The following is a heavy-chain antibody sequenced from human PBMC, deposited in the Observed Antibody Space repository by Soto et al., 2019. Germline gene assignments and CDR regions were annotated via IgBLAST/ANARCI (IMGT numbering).Heavy chain of an antibody. CDR3: LKCYDNSGYYDY. CDR2: INPDGSAK. J-gene: IGHJ4*02. V-gene: IGHV3-7*02. Sequence: EVQLVESGGGLVQPGESLTLSCATSGFTFRNYWMSWVRQAPGKGLEWVASINPDGSAKLYVGSVKGRFTVSRDNTENLLYLQMSSLRVEDPAVSSCLKCYDNSGYYDYWGRGTLVTVSS. D-gene: IGHD3-22*01. CDR1: GFTFRNYW.